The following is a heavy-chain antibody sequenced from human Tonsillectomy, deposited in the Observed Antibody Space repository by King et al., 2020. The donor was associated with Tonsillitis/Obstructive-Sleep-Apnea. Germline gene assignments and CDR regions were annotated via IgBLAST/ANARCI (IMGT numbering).Heavy chain of an antibody. Sequence: QVQLVESGAEVKKSGSSVKVSCKASGGTFSSYVLTWVRQAPGQGLEWMVGIIPLFGTANYTQKFQGRVTITADRSTSTAFMELSSLRSEDTAVNYWAGSPQDIVVVAAAIEDAFDIWGQGTTVTVSS. J-gene: IGHJ3*02. CDR2: IIPLFGTA. CDR1: GGTFSSYV. CDR3: AGSPQDIVVVAAAIEDAFDI. D-gene: IGHD2-2*02. V-gene: IGHV1-69*06.